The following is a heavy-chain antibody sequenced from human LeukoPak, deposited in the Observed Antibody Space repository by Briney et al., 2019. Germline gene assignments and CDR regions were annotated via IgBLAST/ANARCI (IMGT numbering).Heavy chain of an antibody. V-gene: IGHV3-23*01. D-gene: IGHD3-16*02. CDR2: ISGSGGST. CDR1: GFTFSSYA. CDR3: ARLTYDYVWGSYRSPPYYFDY. Sequence: QPGGSLRLSCAASGFTFSSYAMSWVRQAPGKGLEWVSAISGSGGSTYYADSVKGRFTISRDNSKNTLYLQMNSLRAEDTAVYYCARLTYDYVWGSYRSPPYYFDYWGQGTLVTVSS. J-gene: IGHJ4*02.